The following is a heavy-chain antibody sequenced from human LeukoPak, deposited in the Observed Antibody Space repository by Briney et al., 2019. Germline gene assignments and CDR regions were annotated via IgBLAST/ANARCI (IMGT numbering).Heavy chain of an antibody. J-gene: IGHJ5*02. CDR3: ARYSLPDDIVVEPAAIGLGWFDR. CDR2: ISSSGRNI. V-gene: IGHV3-11*01. Sequence: PGGSLRLSCAAYGFTFSVYYMSWIRQDPGKGLEWLSYISSSGRNIYYADSVNGRFTISRDNSKNSLYLQRNSLRAKYTAVYYCARYSLPDDIVVEPAAIGLGWFDRWSQGTLVTVPS. D-gene: IGHD2-2*02. CDR1: GFTFSVYY.